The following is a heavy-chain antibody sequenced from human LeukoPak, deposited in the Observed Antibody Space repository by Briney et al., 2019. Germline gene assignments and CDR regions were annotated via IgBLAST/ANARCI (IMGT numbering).Heavy chain of an antibody. CDR1: GYTFTSYD. V-gene: IGHV1-8*01. CDR2: MNPNSGNT. J-gene: IGHJ4*02. D-gene: IGHD3-22*01. CDR3: ASLLVDSSGYYN. Sequence: ASAKVSCKASGYTFTSYDINWVRQATGQGLEWMGWMNPNSGNTGYAQKFQGRVTMTRNTSISTAYMELSSLRSEDTAVYYCASLLVDSSGYYNWGQGTLVTVSS.